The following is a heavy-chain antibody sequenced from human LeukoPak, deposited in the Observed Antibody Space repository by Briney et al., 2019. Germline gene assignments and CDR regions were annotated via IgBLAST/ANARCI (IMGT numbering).Heavy chain of an antibody. J-gene: IGHJ4*02. CDR1: GFTFWSAW. D-gene: IGHD3-16*01. CDR3: HTDWGRVTRFDY. Sequence: GGSLRLSCAASGFTFWSAWMSWVRQAPGKGLEWVGRIKSKADAGPPDYTAPVNGRFTISRDDSENTVYLQMNSLKAEDTGIYYWHTDWGRVTRFDYWGQGTLVTVSP. CDR2: IKSKADAGPP. V-gene: IGHV3-15*01.